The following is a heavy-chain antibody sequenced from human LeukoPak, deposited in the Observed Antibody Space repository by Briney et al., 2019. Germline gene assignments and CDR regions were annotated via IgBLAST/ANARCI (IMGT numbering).Heavy chain of an antibody. CDR3: ARWRPYYYDSSGYYPYDAFDI. CDR1: GFTVSSNY. J-gene: IGHJ3*02. D-gene: IGHD3-22*01. V-gene: IGHV3-53*01. CDR2: IYSGGST. Sequence: GGSLRLSCAASGFTVSSNYMGWVRQAPGKGLEWVSVIYSGGSTYYADSVKGRFTISRDNSKNTLYLQMNSLRAEDTAVYYCARWRPYYYDSSGYYPYDAFDIWGQGTMVTVSS.